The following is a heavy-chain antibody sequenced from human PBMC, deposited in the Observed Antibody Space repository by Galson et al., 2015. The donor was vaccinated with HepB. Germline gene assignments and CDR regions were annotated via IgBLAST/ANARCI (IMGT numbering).Heavy chain of an antibody. D-gene: IGHD1-1*01. J-gene: IGHJ6*02. CDR1: GFTFSSYA. CDR3: AKEWNWNDVVAGYYYGMDV. Sequence: SLRLSCAASGFTFSSYAMSWVRQAPGKGLEWVSAISGSGGSTYYADSVKGRFTISRDNSKNTLYLQMNSLRAEDTAVYYCAKEWNWNDVVAGYYYGMDVWGQGTTVTVSS. V-gene: IGHV3-23*01. CDR2: ISGSGGST.